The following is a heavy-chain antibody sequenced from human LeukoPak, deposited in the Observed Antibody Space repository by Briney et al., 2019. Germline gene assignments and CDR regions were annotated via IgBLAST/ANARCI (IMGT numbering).Heavy chain of an antibody. CDR1: GGSISSYY. J-gene: IGHJ4*02. V-gene: IGHV4-59*01. CDR3: ARAHPTYYYGSGSYFDY. CDR2: IYYSGST. Sequence: PSETLSLTCTVSGGSISSYYWSWIRQPPGKGLEWIGYIYYSGSTNYNPSLKSRVTISVDTSKNQFSLKLSSVTAADTAVYYCARAHPTYYYGSGSYFDYWGQGTLVTVSS. D-gene: IGHD3-10*01.